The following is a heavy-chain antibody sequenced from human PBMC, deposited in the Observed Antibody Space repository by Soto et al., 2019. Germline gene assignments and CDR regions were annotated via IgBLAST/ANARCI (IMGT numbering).Heavy chain of an antibody. D-gene: IGHD3-22*01. CDR3: ARQIYDSDTGPNFQYYFDS. CDR2: IDPSDSQT. J-gene: IGHJ4*02. Sequence: XESLKISFKGSGDSCAGYWITWVRQNPGKGLEWMGRIDPSDSQTYYSPSFRGHVTISVTKSITTVFLQWSSLRASDTAMYYCARQIYDSDTGPNFQYYFDSWGQGTPVTVSS. CDR1: GDSCAGYW. V-gene: IGHV5-10-1*01.